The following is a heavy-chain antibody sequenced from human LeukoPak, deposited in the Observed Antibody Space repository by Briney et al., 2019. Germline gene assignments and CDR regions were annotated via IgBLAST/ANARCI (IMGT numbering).Heavy chain of an antibody. J-gene: IGHJ4*02. Sequence: ASVKVSCKASGGTFSSYAISWVRQAPGQGLEWMGRIIPIFGTANYAQKFQGRVTITADKSTSTAYMGLSSLRSEDTAVYYCARARTGPFDYWGQGTLVTVSS. V-gene: IGHV1-69*06. D-gene: IGHD3/OR15-3a*01. CDR2: IIPIFGTA. CDR1: GGTFSSYA. CDR3: ARARTGPFDY.